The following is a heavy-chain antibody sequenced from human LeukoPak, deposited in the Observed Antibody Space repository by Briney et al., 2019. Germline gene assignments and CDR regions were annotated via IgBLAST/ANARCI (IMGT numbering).Heavy chain of an antibody. V-gene: IGHV4-4*07. J-gene: IGHJ4*02. CDR2: IYTSGST. D-gene: IGHD2-21*02. CDR1: GGSISSYY. CDR3: ARLPYCGGDCYSAYGY. Sequence: PSETLSLTCTVSGGSISSYYWSWIRQPAGKGLEWIGRIYTSGSTNYNPSLKSRVTISVDTSKNQFSLKLSSVTAADTAVYYCARLPYCGGDCYSAYGYWGQGTLVTVSS.